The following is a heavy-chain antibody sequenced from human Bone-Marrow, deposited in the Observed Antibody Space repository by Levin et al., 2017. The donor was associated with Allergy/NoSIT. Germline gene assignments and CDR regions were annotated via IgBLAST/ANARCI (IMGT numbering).Heavy chain of an antibody. CDR1: RFTFRNYA. CDR3: AKEGGIIGCSAIVGILDY. V-gene: IGHV3-23*01. Sequence: GGSLRLSCAASRFTFRNYAMTWVRQAPGKGLEWVSSISGSGGDTNYADSVKGRFTISRDNSKNTLYLQMNSLRVEDTAVYYCAKEGGIIGCSAIVGILDYWGQGTLVTVSS. D-gene: IGHD5-12*01. J-gene: IGHJ4*02. CDR2: ISGSGGDT.